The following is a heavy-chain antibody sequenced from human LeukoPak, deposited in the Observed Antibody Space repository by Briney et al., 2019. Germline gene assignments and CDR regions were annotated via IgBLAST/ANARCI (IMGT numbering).Heavy chain of an antibody. Sequence: GGSLRLSCAASGFTFSSYAMSWVRQAPGKGLEWVSAISGSGGSTYYADSVKGRFTISRDNSKNTLYLQMNSLRAEDTAVYYCARGEFYNFGGYFDYWGQGTLVTVSS. D-gene: IGHD1-1*01. J-gene: IGHJ4*02. V-gene: IGHV3-23*01. CDR3: ARGEFYNFGGYFDY. CDR1: GFTFSSYA. CDR2: ISGSGGST.